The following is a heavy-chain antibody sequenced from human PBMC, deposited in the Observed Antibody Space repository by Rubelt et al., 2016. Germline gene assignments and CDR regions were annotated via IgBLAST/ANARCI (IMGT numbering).Heavy chain of an antibody. J-gene: IGHJ5*02. CDR1: GGSFSGYY. D-gene: IGHD6-13*01. CDR2: VNHSGIT. V-gene: IGHV4-34*01. Sequence: QVQLQQWGAGLLKPSETLSLTCAVYGGSFSGYYWSWIRQPPGTGLEWSGAVNHSGITNYNPSLKSRVTISVDTSKNQFSLKLSYVTAADTAVYYGARGLARAAAAPRRLWFDPWGQGTLVTVSS. CDR3: ARGLARAAAAPRRLWFDP.